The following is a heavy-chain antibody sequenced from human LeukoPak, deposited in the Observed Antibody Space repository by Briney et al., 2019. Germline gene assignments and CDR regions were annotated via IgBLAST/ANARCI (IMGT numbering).Heavy chain of an antibody. J-gene: IGHJ5*02. V-gene: IGHV3-23*01. CDR3: AKGTVPAAIFWFDP. CDR1: GFTFSSYA. Sequence: GGSLRLSCAASGFTFSSYAMSWVRQAPGKGLEWVSAISGSGGSTYYADSVKGRFTISSDNSKKTLYLQMNSLRAEDTAVYYCAKGTVPAAIFWFDPWGQGTLVTVSS. D-gene: IGHD2-2*01. CDR2: ISGSGGST.